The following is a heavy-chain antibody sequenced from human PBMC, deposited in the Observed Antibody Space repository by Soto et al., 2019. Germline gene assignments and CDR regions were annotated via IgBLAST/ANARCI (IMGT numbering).Heavy chain of an antibody. V-gene: IGHV1-2*02. J-gene: IGHJ4*02. CDR2: INPNSGGT. CDR3: ARGEGSSWYFYYFDY. D-gene: IGHD6-13*01. Sequence: QVQLVQSGAELKKPGASVKVSCKASGYTFSGYYMHWVRQAPGQGLEWMGWINPNSGGTNYAQKFQGRVTMTRDTSISTAYMEFSSLRSDDTAVYYCARGEGSSWYFYYFDYWGQGTLVTVSS. CDR1: GYTFSGYY.